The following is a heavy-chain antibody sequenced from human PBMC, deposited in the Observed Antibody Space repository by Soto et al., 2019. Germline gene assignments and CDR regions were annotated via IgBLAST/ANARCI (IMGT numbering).Heavy chain of an antibody. CDR1: GGSISSGDYY. D-gene: IGHD1-1*01. V-gene: IGHV4-30-4*01. CDR3: ARDHMIGTTGFYYYYGMDV. CDR2: IYYSGST. Sequence: PSETLSLTCTVSGGSISSGDYYWSWIRQPPGKGLEWIGYIYYSGSTYYNPSLKSRVTISVDTSKNQFSLKLSSVTAADTAVYYCARDHMIGTTGFYYYYGMDVWCQGTTVTV. J-gene: IGHJ6*02.